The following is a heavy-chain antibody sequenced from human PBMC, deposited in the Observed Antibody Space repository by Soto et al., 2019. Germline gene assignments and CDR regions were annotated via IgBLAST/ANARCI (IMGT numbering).Heavy chain of an antibody. CDR3: ARDWFTLIAAASF. D-gene: IGHD6-13*01. J-gene: IGHJ4*02. CDR2: INAGNGNT. CDR1: GYTFTSYA. V-gene: IGHV1-3*01. Sequence: ASVKFSCKASGYTFTSYAMHWVRQAPGQRLEWMGWINAGNGNTKYSQKFQGRVTITRDTSASTAYMELSSLRSEDTAVYYCARDWFTLIAAASFWGQGTLVTVSS.